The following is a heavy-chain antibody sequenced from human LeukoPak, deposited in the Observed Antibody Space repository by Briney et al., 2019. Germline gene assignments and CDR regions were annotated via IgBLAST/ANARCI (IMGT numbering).Heavy chain of an antibody. CDR2: IRYDGSNK. J-gene: IGHJ4*02. CDR3: ASRSPWELLGGDYFDY. D-gene: IGHD1-26*01. Sequence: GGSLRLSCAASGFTFSSYGMHWVRQAPGKGLEWVAFIRYDGSNKYYADSVKGRFTISRDNSKNTLYLQMNSLRAEDTAVYYCASRSPWELLGGDYFDYWGQGTLVTVSS. CDR1: GFTFSSYG. V-gene: IGHV3-30*02.